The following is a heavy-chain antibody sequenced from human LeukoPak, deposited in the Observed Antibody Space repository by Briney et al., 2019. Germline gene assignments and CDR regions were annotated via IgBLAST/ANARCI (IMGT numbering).Heavy chain of an antibody. CDR1: GYTFTSYG. CDR2: ISAYNGKT. D-gene: IGHD2-2*01. Sequence: GASVKVSCKASGYTFTSYGINWVRQAPGQGLEWMGWISAYNGKTNYAQKFRGRVTMTRDTSTRTAYMDLRSLRSDDTALYYCARAEVGLMVVSVALTHFQHWGQGTLVIVSS. V-gene: IGHV1-18*01. J-gene: IGHJ1*01. CDR3: ARAEVGLMVVSVALTHFQH.